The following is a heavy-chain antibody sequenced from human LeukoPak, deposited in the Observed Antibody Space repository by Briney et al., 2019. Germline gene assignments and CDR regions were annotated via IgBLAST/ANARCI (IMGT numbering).Heavy chain of an antibody. CDR1: DFSITNAYY. Sequence: PSETLPLTCSVSDFSITNAYYWGWIRQPPGRGLEYLGNIYHSGATYYNPSLKSRVTISVDTSRNHFSLKLSSVTAADTAFYYCARLITSGSYYFDFWGQGTLVTVSS. J-gene: IGHJ4*02. D-gene: IGHD6-19*01. CDR3: ARLITSGSYYFDF. V-gene: IGHV4-38-2*02. CDR2: IYHSGAT.